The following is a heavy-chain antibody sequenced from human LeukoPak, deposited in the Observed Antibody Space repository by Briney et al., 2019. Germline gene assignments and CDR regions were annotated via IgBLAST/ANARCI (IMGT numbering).Heavy chain of an antibody. D-gene: IGHD4-17*01. J-gene: IGHJ4*02. CDR1: GFTFSNYA. CDR3: ARRGESANYGDYRFDF. Sequence: SGGSLRLSCAASGFTFSNYAMSWVRQAPGRGLEWVSATNGNGGLTYYVDSVKGRFTISRDNSKNTLYLQMNSLRADDTAVYYCARRGESANYGDYRFDFWGQGTLVTVSS. CDR2: TNGNGGLT. V-gene: IGHV3-23*01.